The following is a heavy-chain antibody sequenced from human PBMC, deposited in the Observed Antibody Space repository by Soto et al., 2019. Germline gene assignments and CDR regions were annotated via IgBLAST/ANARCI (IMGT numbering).Heavy chain of an antibody. J-gene: IGHJ4*02. CDR1: GGAVSDKAYY. Sequence: SDTLSLTCSVSGGAVSDKAYYWSWIRQPPGKRLEWLGYVYYSGTTNYNPSLKSRGTISADLWNNRYSLRLSYVTTAHTALYYCARTTAVPITLRSRYFFDYWGQGTLVTVSS. CDR2: VYYSGTT. CDR3: ARTTAVPITLRSRYFFDY. V-gene: IGHV4-61*08. D-gene: IGHD3-10*01.